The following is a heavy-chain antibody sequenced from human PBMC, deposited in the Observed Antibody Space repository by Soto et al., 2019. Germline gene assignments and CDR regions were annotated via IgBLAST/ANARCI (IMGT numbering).Heavy chain of an antibody. V-gene: IGHV3-9*01. D-gene: IGHD2-15*01. CDR2: ISWNSGSI. J-gene: IGHJ6*02. CDR1: GFTFDDYA. CDR3: AKAVVVAATDYYYGMDV. Sequence: EVQLVESGGSLVQPGRSLRLSCAASGFTFDDYAMHWVRQAPGKGLEWVSGISWNSGSIGYADSVKGRFTISRDNAKNSLYLQMNSLRAEDTALYYCAKAVVVAATDYYYGMDVWGQGTTVTVSS.